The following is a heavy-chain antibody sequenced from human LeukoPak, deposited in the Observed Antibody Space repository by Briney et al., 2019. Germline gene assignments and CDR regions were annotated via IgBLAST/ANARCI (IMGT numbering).Heavy chain of an antibody. V-gene: IGHV1-24*01. Sequence: GASVKVSCKVSGYTLTELSMHWVRQAPGKGLEWMGGFDPEDGETIYAQKFQGRVTMTEDTSTDTAYMELSSLRSEDTAVCYCATVSPRAATSYYYYGMDVWGQGTTVTVSS. D-gene: IGHD2-15*01. CDR1: GYTLTELS. J-gene: IGHJ6*02. CDR3: ATVSPRAATSYYYYGMDV. CDR2: FDPEDGET.